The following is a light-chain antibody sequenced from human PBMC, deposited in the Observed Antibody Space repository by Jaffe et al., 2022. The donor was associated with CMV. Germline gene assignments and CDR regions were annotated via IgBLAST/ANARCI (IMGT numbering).Light chain of an antibody. V-gene: IGKV3-20*01. Sequence: EFVLTQSPGTLSLSPGERATLSCRASQTISSDYLAWYQQKPGQAPRLLIYGASSRATGIPDRFSGSGSGTDFTLTITRLEPEDFAVYYCQQSASSPKTFGQGTTVEVK. CDR2: GAS. CDR3: QQSASSPKT. J-gene: IGKJ1*01. CDR1: QTISSDY.